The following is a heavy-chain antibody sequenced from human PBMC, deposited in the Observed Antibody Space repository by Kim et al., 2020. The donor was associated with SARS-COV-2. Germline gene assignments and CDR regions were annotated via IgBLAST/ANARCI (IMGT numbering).Heavy chain of an antibody. V-gene: IGHV1-69*13. Sequence: SVKVSCKASGGTFSSYAISWVRQAPGQGLEWMGGIIPIFGTANYAQKFQGRVTITADESTSTAYMELSSLRSEDTAVYYCARESVLMGKETYYYDSSGYYSSPHFDYWGQGTLVTVSS. CDR2: IIPIFGTA. J-gene: IGHJ4*02. CDR3: ARESVLMGKETYYYDSSGYYSSPHFDY. D-gene: IGHD3-22*01. CDR1: GGTFSSYA.